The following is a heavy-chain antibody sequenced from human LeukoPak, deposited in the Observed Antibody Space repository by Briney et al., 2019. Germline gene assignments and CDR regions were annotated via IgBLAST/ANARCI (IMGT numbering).Heavy chain of an antibody. J-gene: IGHJ5*02. Sequence: SETLSLTCTVSGGSVSSGSYYWSWLRQPPWKGLEWFGYIYYSGSAKYTPSLKSRVTISVDTSKNQFPLKLTSVTAADTAVYYCARGFGDWGLSWFDPWGQGTLVTVSS. CDR2: IYYSGSA. D-gene: IGHD3-10*01. V-gene: IGHV4-61*01. CDR3: ARGFGDWGLSWFDP. CDR1: GGSVSSGSYY.